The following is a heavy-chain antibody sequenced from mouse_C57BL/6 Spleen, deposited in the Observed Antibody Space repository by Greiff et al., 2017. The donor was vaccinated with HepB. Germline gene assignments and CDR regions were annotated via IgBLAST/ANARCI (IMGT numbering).Heavy chain of an antibody. V-gene: IGHV5-12*01. Sequence: EVQGVESGGGLVQPGGSLKLSCAASGFTFSDYYMYWVRQTPEKRLEWVAYISNGGGSTYYPDTVKGRFTISRDNAKNTLYLQMSRLKSEDTAMYYCARHSSLDYWGQGTSVTVSS. D-gene: IGHD6-1*01. J-gene: IGHJ4*01. CDR3: ARHSSLDY. CDR1: GFTFSDYY. CDR2: ISNGGGST.